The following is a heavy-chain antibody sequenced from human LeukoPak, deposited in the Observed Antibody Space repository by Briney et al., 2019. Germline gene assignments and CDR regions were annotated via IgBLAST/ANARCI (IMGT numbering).Heavy chain of an antibody. D-gene: IGHD3-16*02. J-gene: IGHJ4*02. V-gene: IGHV4-34*01. CDR3: ANTYYDYVWGSYRPYHFDY. CDR2: INHSGST. Sequence: SETLSLTCAVYGGSFSGYYWSWIRQPPGKGLEWIGEINHSGSTNYNPSLKSRVTISVDTSKNQFSLKLSSVTAADTAVYYCANTYYDYVWGSYRPYHFDYWGQGTLVTVSS. CDR1: GGSFSGYY.